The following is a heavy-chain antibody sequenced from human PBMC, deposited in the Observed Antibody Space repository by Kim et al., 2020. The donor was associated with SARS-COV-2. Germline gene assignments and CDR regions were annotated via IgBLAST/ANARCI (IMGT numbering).Heavy chain of an antibody. D-gene: IGHD3-22*01. Sequence: DSVKGRFTISRDNAKNSLYLQMNSLRAEDTAVYYCARDPSSGYYFDAFDIWGQGTMVTVSS. J-gene: IGHJ3*02. CDR3: ARDPSSGYYFDAFDI. V-gene: IGHV3-21*01.